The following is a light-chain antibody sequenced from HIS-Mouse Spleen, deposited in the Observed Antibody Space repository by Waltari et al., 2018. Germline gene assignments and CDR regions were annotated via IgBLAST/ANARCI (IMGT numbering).Light chain of an antibody. V-gene: IGKV1-8*01. CDR3: QQYYSYPYT. Sequence: AIRMTQSPSSLSASTGARVTITCRASQGISSYLALYQQKPGKAPKLLIYAASTLQSGVPSRFSGSGSGTDFTLTISCLQSEDFATYYCQQYYSYPYTFGQGTKLEIK. J-gene: IGKJ2*01. CDR1: QGISSY. CDR2: AAS.